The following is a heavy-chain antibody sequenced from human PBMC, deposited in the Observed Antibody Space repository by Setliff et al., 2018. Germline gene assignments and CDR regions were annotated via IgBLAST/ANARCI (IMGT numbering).Heavy chain of an antibody. CDR3: ARDYQGGWFDP. CDR1: GGSFSNYY. CDR2: VSHSGST. J-gene: IGHJ5*02. D-gene: IGHD3-10*01. Sequence: PSETLSLTCAVYGGSFSNYYWSWIRQPPGKGLEWLGEVSHSGSTNFSPSLKSRGTISVDTSKTQVSLTLTSVTAADTAVYYCARDYQGGWFDPWGPGTLVTVSS. V-gene: IGHV4-34*01.